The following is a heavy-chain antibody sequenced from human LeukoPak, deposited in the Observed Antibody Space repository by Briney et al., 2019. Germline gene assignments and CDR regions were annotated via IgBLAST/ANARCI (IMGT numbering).Heavy chain of an antibody. D-gene: IGHD4-17*01. J-gene: IGHJ4*02. CDR1: GFTFSDYY. V-gene: IGHV3-11*06. Sequence: GGSLRLSCAASGFTFSDYYMSWIRQAPGKGLEWVSYISGSSSNTNYADSVKGRFTISRDNAKNTLYLQTNSLRAEDTAVYYCAKGPDYGDYVGFDYWGQGTLVTVSS. CDR3: AKGPDYGDYVGFDY. CDR2: ISGSSSNT.